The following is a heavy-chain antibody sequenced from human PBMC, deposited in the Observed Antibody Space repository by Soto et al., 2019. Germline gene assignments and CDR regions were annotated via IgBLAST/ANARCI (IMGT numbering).Heavy chain of an antibody. Sequence: EVQLLESGGGLVQPGGSLRLSCAASGFTFSSYAMSWVRQAPGKGLEWVSAISGSGGSTYYADSVKGRFIISRDNSKNTLYLQMNSLRAEDTAVYYCAKAWLVSVYYFDYWGQGTLVTVSS. J-gene: IGHJ4*02. V-gene: IGHV3-23*01. CDR1: GFTFSSYA. D-gene: IGHD6-19*01. CDR2: ISGSGGST. CDR3: AKAWLVSVYYFDY.